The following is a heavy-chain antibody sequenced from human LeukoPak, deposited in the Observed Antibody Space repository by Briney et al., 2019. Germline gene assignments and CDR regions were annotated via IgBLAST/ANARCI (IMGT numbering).Heavy chain of an antibody. J-gene: IGHJ3*02. CDR3: ARDTIMDSCEI. V-gene: IGHV3-48*03. CDR2: ISSGGSLI. CDR1: GFTFSTYE. Sequence: GGSLRLSCAASGFTFSTYEMNWVRQAPGRGLGWVSYISSGGSLIYSADSVKGRFTISRDNANDSLYLQMNSLIVEDTAVYYCARDTIMDSCEIWGERTMVTVSS. D-gene: IGHD2-8*01.